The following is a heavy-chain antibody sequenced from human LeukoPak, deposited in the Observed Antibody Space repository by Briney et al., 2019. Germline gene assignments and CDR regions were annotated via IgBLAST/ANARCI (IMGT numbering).Heavy chain of an antibody. Sequence: SETLSLTCTVSGGSIGSYYWSWIRQPPGKGLEWIGEINHSGSTNYNPSLKSRVTISVDTSKNQFSLKLSSVTAADTAVYYCARPLGRYGSGMFFDYWGQGTLVTVSS. D-gene: IGHD3-10*01. CDR1: GGSIGSYY. J-gene: IGHJ4*02. V-gene: IGHV4-34*01. CDR3: ARPLGRYGSGMFFDY. CDR2: INHSGST.